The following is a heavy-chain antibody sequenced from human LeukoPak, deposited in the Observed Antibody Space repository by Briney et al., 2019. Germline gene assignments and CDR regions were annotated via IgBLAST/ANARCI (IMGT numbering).Heavy chain of an antibody. V-gene: IGHV3-23*01. CDR3: AKIVVGAFDI. Sequence: GGSLRLSCAASGFTFSNYWMSWVRQAPGKGLEWVSGISGNGVNTYHGDSVKGRFTISRDNSKNTLYLQMNSLRAEDTAVYYCAKIVVGAFDIWGQGTMVTVSS. CDR2: ISGNGVNT. J-gene: IGHJ3*02. CDR1: GFTFSNYW. D-gene: IGHD3-22*01.